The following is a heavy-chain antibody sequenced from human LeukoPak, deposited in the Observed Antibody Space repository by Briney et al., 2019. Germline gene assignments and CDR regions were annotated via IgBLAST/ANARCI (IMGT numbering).Heavy chain of an antibody. CDR1: GGSISSYY. CDR3: ARVGGSYAYYYYMDV. V-gene: IGHV4-59*12. D-gene: IGHD1-26*01. CDR2: IYYSGST. Sequence: SETLSLTCTVSGGSISSYYWSWIRQPPGKGLEWIGYIYYSGSTNYNPSLKSRVTISEDTSKNQFSLKLSSVTAADTAVYYCARVGGSYAYYYYMDVWGKGTTVTVSS. J-gene: IGHJ6*03.